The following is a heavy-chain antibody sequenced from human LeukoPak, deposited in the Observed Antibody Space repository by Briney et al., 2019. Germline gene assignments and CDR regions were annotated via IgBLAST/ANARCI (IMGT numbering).Heavy chain of an antibody. CDR2: ITSSSSSTI. V-gene: IGHV3-48*01. CDR3: ARDDPGSWYYFDY. D-gene: IGHD6-13*01. Sequence: PGGSLRLSCAASGFTFSSYSMNWVRQAPGKGLEWVSYITSSSSSTIYYADSVKGRFTISRDNAKNSLYLQMNSLRAEDTAVYYCARDDPGSWYYFDYWGQGTLVTVSS. CDR1: GFTFSSYS. J-gene: IGHJ4*02.